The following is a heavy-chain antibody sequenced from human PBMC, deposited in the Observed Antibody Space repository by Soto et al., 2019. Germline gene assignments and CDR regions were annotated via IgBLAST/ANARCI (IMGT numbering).Heavy chain of an antibody. V-gene: IGHV1-18*01. Sequence: GASVKVSCKASGYTFTSYGISWVRQAPGQGLEWMGWISAYNGNTNYAQKLQGRVTMTTDTSTSTAYMELRSLRSDDTAVYYCARDTYDYIWGSYRYLDYWGQGTLVTVSS. CDR2: ISAYNGNT. D-gene: IGHD3-16*02. J-gene: IGHJ4*02. CDR1: GYTFTSYG. CDR3: ARDTYDYIWGSYRYLDY.